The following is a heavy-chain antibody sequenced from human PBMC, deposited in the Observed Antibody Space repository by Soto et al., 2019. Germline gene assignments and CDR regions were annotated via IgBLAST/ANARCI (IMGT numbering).Heavy chain of an antibody. CDR1: GGSISGYY. J-gene: IGHJ5*02. CDR2: IYSDGTT. CDR3: ARDRGYRSGSFGS. V-gene: IGHV4-4*07. Sequence: SETLSLTCIVSGGSISGYYWSWIRQPAGKELEWIGRIYSDGTTNYNPSLKGRGTMSVDTSKKQISLKLTSVTAADTAMYYCARDRGYRSGSFGSWGQGVLVTVSS. D-gene: IGHD5-18*01.